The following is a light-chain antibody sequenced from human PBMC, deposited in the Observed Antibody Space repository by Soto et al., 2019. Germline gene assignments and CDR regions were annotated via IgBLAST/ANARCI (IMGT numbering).Light chain of an antibody. J-gene: IGKJ2*02. CDR1: QDINNY. V-gene: IGKV1-33*01. CDR3: QQYDVVPGT. CDR2: DAS. Sequence: IQLTQSPASLSASVGDRVTITCQASQDINNYLIWYQQKPGKAPNLLIYDASTLGTGVSSRFSGNGSGTDFSVTINNLQPQDTATYYCQQYDVVPGTFCQGTKLEIK.